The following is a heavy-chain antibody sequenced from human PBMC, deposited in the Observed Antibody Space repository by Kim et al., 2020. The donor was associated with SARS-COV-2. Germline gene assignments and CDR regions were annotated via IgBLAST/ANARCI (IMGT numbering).Heavy chain of an antibody. V-gene: IGHV3-23*01. J-gene: IGHJ4*02. D-gene: IGHD6-19*01. Sequence: YYADSVKGRFTISRDNSKNTLYLQMNSLRAEDTAVYYCAKDRQWPYYFDYWGQGTLVTVSS. CDR3: AKDRQWPYYFDY.